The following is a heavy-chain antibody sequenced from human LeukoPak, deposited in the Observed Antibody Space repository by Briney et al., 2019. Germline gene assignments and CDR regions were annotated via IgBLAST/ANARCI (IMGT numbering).Heavy chain of an antibody. CDR3: ARDIEMVGAIPIDY. D-gene: IGHD1-26*01. J-gene: IGHJ4*02. Sequence: PGGSLRLSCAASGFTFSSYSMNWVRQAPGKGLEWVSSISSSSSYIYYADSVKGRFTISRDNAKNSLYLQMNSLRAEDTAVYYCARDIEMVGAIPIDYWGQGTLVTVSS. CDR1: GFTFSSYS. CDR2: ISSSSSYI. V-gene: IGHV3-21*01.